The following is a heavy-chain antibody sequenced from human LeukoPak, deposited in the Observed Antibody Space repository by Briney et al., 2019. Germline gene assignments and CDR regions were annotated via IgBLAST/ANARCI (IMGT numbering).Heavy chain of an antibody. CDR1: GGSISSSY. V-gene: IGHV4-59*01. D-gene: IGHD6-6*01. CDR3: ARARYGSSPFDY. CDR2: IYYSGST. J-gene: IGHJ4*02. Sequence: SETLSLTCTASGGSISSSYWSWIRQPPGKGLEWIGYIYYSGSTNYNPSLKSRVTISVDTSKNQFSLKLSSVTAADTAVYYCARARYGSSPFDYWGQGTLVTVSS.